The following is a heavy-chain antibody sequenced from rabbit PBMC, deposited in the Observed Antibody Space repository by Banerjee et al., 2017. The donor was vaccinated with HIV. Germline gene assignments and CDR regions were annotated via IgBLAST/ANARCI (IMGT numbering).Heavy chain of an antibody. Sequence: QEQLVESGGGLVQPGGSLKLSCKASGFDLSRYGVSWVRQAPGKGLEWIGYIDPVFGSTYYASWVNGRFTISKTSSTTVTLQMTSLTAADTATYFCARDAGYAGSNLWGPGTLVTVS. CDR3: ARDAGYAGSNL. CDR1: GFDLSRYG. D-gene: IGHD4-2*01. V-gene: IGHV1S39*01. CDR2: IDPVFGST. J-gene: IGHJ4*01.